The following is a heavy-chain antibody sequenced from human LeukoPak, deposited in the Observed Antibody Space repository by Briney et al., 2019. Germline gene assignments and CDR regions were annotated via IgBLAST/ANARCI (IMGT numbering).Heavy chain of an antibody. CDR3: ARARVAAAGTVGWFDP. D-gene: IGHD6-13*01. J-gene: IGHJ5*02. CDR1: GGSISSYY. Sequence: NPSETLSLTCTVSGGSISSYYWSWIRQPPGKGLEWIGYIYYSGSTNYIPSLKSRVTISVDTSKNQFSLKLSSVTAADTAVYYCARARVAAAGTVGWFDPWGQGTLVTVFS. CDR2: IYYSGST. V-gene: IGHV4-59*08.